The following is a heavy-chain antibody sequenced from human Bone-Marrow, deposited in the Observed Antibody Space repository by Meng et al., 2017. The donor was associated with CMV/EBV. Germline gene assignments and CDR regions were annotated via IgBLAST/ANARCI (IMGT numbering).Heavy chain of an antibody. D-gene: IGHD6-13*01. V-gene: IGHV4-39*01. Sequence: SETLSLTCTVSGDSISSSSYYWGWIRQPPGKGLEWIGSIYYSGSTYYNPSLKSRVTISVDTSKNQFSLKLSSVTAADTAVYYCVRVAAGTGPRGSFDYWGQGTLVTVSS. J-gene: IGHJ4*02. CDR1: GDSISSSSYY. CDR2: IYYSGST. CDR3: VRVAAGTGPRGSFDY.